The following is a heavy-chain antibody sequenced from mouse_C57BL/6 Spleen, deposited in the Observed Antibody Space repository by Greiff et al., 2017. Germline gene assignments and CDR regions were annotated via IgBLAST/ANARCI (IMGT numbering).Heavy chain of an antibody. CDR3: ARAHGSSLFAY. CDR1: GYAFTNYL. V-gene: IGHV1-54*01. Sequence: QVQLQQSGAELVRPGTSVKVSCTASGYAFTNYLIEWVKQGPGQGLEWIGVINPGSGGNNYNEKFKGKAPLTADKSSSTAFMQRISLTSEDSAVYFWARAHGSSLFAYWGQGTLVTVSA. D-gene: IGHD1-1*01. J-gene: IGHJ3*01. CDR2: INPGSGGN.